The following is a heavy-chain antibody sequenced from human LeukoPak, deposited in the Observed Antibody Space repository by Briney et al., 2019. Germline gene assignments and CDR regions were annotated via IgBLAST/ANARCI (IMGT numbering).Heavy chain of an antibody. CDR3: ARAKAAAGIDYFDY. V-gene: IGHV4-59*13. D-gene: IGHD6-13*01. Sequence: SETLSLTCTVSGASISDYYWNWIRQPPGKGLEWIGYIYYSGSTNYNPSLKSRVTISVDTSKNQFSLKLSSVTAADTAGYYCARAKAAAGIDYFDYWGQGTLVTVSS. CDR1: GASISDYY. CDR2: IYYSGST. J-gene: IGHJ4*02.